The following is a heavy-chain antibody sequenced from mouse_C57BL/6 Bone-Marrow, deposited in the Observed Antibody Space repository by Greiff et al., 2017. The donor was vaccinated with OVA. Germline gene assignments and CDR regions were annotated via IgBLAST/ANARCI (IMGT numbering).Heavy chain of an antibody. V-gene: IGHV1-82*01. CDR3: ARRGGDY. D-gene: IGHD1-1*02. Sequence: QVQLKESGPELVKPGASVKISCKASGYAFSSSWMNWVKQRPGKGLEWIGRIYPGDGDTNYNGKFKGKATLTADKSSSTAYMQLSSLTSEDSAVYFCARRGGDYWGQGTTLTVSS. CDR2: IYPGDGDT. CDR1: GYAFSSSW. J-gene: IGHJ2*01.